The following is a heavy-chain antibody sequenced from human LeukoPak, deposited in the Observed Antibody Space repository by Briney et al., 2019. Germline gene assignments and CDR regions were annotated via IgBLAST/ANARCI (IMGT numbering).Heavy chain of an antibody. D-gene: IGHD2-2*02. J-gene: IGHJ5*02. CDR1: GGSISSSSYY. CDR3: ARDGRYCSSTSCYTGFDP. Sequence: SETLSLTCTVSGGSISSSSYYWGWIRQPPGKGLEWIGSIYYSGSTYYNPSLKSRVTISVDTSKNQFSLKLSSVTAADTAVYYCARDGRYCSSTSCYTGFDPWGQGTLVTVSS. V-gene: IGHV4-39*07. CDR2: IYYSGST.